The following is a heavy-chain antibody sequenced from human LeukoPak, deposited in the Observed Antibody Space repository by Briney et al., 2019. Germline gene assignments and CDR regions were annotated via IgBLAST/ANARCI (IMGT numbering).Heavy chain of an antibody. V-gene: IGHV3-48*02. J-gene: IGHJ1*01. D-gene: IGHD3-22*01. CDR3: ARDSSGYYLEYFQH. Sequence: GGSLRLSCAASGFTFSSYGMSCVRQAPGKGLEGVSYIGSSSSTIYYADSVKGRFTISRDNAKNSLYLQMNSLRDEDTAVYYCARDSSGYYLEYFQHWGQGTLVTVCS. CDR1: GFTFSSYG. CDR2: IGSSSSTI.